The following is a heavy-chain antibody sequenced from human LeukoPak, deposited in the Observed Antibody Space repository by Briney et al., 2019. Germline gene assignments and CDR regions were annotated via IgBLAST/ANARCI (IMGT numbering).Heavy chain of an antibody. Sequence: AASVKVSCKASGGTFSSYAISWVRQAPGQGLEWMGRIIPIFGTASYAQKFQGRVTITTDESTSTAYMELSSLRSEDTAVYYCARDQGLYYYDSSGYLDYWGQGTLVTVSS. CDR3: ARDQGLYYYDSSGYLDY. D-gene: IGHD3-22*01. CDR1: GGTFSSYA. V-gene: IGHV1-69*05. J-gene: IGHJ4*02. CDR2: IIPIFGTA.